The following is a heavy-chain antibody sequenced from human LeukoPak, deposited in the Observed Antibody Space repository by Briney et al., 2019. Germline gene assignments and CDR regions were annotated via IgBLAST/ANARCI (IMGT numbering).Heavy chain of an antibody. J-gene: IGHJ3*02. CDR3: AKALFRDEYGDPKDAFDM. CDR1: GFTFSSYS. Sequence: GGSLRLSCAASGFTFSSYSMNWVRQAPGKGLEWVSSISSSSSYIYYADSVKGRITISRDNAQNSLYLQMTSLRVEDTALYYCAKALFRDEYGDPKDAFDMWGQGTMVTVSS. D-gene: IGHD4-17*01. V-gene: IGHV3-21*04. CDR2: ISSSSSYI.